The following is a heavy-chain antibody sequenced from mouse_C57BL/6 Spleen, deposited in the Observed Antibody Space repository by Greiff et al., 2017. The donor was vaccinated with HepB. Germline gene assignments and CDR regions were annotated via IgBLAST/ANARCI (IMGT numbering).Heavy chain of an antibody. CDR2: IHPNSGST. CDR3: ARRRDDGYYDAMDY. V-gene: IGHV1-64*01. CDR1: GYTFTSYW. D-gene: IGHD2-3*01. J-gene: IGHJ4*01. Sequence: QVQLQQPGAELVKPGASVKLSCKASGYTFTSYWMHWVKQRPGQGLEWIGMIHPNSGSTNYNEKFKSKATLTVDKSSSTAYMQLSSLTSEDSAVYYCARRRDDGYYDAMDYWGQGTSVTVSS.